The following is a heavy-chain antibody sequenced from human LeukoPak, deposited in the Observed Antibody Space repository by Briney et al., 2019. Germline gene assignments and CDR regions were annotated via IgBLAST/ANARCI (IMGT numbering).Heavy chain of an antibody. J-gene: IGHJ3*01. Sequence: GGSLRLSCAASGFTFSSYGMHWVRQAPGKGLEWVAVIWYDGSNKYYADSVKGRFTISRDNSKNTLYLQMNSLRAEDTAVYYCGKDPNGDYLGAFDFWGQGTMVTVSS. CDR2: IWYDGSNK. D-gene: IGHD2-8*01. CDR3: GKDPNGDYLGAFDF. V-gene: IGHV3-33*06. CDR1: GFTFSSYG.